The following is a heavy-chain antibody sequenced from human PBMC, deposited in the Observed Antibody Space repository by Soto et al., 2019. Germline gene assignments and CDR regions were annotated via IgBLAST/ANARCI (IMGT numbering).Heavy chain of an antibody. CDR2: ISDDGRKT. Sequence: GGSLRLSCAASGFTFSTYGMHWVRQAPGKGLEWVAVISDDGRKTYYVDSVKGRFTISRDNPKNTLFLQMNSLRPEDTAVYYCVKDQRYCSGGSCYTSDYWGQGTPVTVSS. V-gene: IGHV3-30*18. D-gene: IGHD2-15*01. CDR3: VKDQRYCSGGSCYTSDY. CDR1: GFTFSTYG. J-gene: IGHJ4*02.